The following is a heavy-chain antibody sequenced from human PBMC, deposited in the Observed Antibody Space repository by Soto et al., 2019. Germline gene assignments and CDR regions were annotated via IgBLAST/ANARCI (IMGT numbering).Heavy chain of an antibody. J-gene: IGHJ6*02. CDR3: ARGLITMVRGVMWLYYYYGMDV. CDR1: GGSFSGYY. Sequence: SETLSLTCAVYGGSFSGYYWSWIRQPPGKGLEWIGEINHSGSTNYNPSLKSRVTISVDTSKNQFSLKLSSVTAADTAVYYCARGLITMVRGVMWLYYYYGMDVWGQGTTV. V-gene: IGHV4-34*01. D-gene: IGHD3-10*01. CDR2: INHSGST.